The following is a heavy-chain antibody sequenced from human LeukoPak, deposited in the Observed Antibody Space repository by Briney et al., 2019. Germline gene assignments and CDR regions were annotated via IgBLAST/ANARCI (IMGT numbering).Heavy chain of an antibody. CDR1: GGSISSYY. V-gene: IGHV4-4*07. Sequence: SNTLSLTCTVSGGSISSYYWSWIRQPAGKGLEWIRRIYVSGSTSYNPSLKSRVTMSVDTSKNQFSLRLSSVTAADTAVYYCARFYYYGSGSYSFDYWGQGILVTVSS. CDR3: ARFYYYGSGSYSFDY. CDR2: IYVSGST. D-gene: IGHD3-10*01. J-gene: IGHJ4*02.